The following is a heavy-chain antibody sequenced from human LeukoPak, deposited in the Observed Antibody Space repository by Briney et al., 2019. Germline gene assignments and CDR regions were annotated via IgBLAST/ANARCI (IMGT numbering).Heavy chain of an antibody. V-gene: IGHV3-30*04. D-gene: IGHD2-21*01. Sequence: GGSLRLSCAASGFTLTGYAMHWVRQAPGKGLEWVAVISYDGSNKYYADSVKGRFTISRDNPKNTLYLQMSSLRAEDTAVYYCATDCGKDPLYFDYWGQGTLVTVSS. CDR3: ATDCGKDPLYFDY. J-gene: IGHJ4*02. CDR2: ISYDGSNK. CDR1: GFTLTGYA.